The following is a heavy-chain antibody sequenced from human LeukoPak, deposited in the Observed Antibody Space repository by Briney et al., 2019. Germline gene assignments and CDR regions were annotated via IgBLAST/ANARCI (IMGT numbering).Heavy chain of an antibody. J-gene: IGHJ4*02. V-gene: IGHV4-39*07. Sequence: SETLSLTCTVSGGSISSSSYYWGWIRQPPGKGLEWIGSIYYSGSTYYNPSLKSRVTISVDTSKNQFSLKLSSVTAADTAVYYCARDYYDSSGNYHAPYYWGQGTLVTVSS. CDR2: IYYSGST. CDR3: ARDYYDSSGNYHAPYY. CDR1: GGSISSSSYY. D-gene: IGHD3-22*01.